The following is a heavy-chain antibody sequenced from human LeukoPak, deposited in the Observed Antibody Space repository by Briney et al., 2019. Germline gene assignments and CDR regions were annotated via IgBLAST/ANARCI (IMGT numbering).Heavy chain of an antibody. Sequence: PSETLSLTCTVSGGSISSSSYYWGWIRQPPGKGLEWIGTIFYSGSIYYNPSLKSRVTISVDTSKNQFSLKLSSVTAADTAVYYCASFSAGLGWGQGTLVTVSS. CDR1: GGSISSSSYY. CDR3: ASFSAGLG. D-gene: IGHD3-16*01. CDR2: IFYSGSI. J-gene: IGHJ4*02. V-gene: IGHV4-39*01.